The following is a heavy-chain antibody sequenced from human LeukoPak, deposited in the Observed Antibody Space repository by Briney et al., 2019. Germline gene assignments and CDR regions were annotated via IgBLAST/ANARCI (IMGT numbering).Heavy chain of an antibody. D-gene: IGHD3-22*01. CDR1: GSTFSSYW. J-gene: IGHJ4*02. CDR2: IYSGGST. Sequence: GGSLRLSCTASGSTFSSYWMSWVRQAPGKGLEWISVIYSGGSTFYADSVKGRFTISRDNSQNTLWLQMNSLRAEDTAVYYCARSSERRYYFDYWGQGTLVTVSS. V-gene: IGHV3-53*01. CDR3: ARSSERRYYFDY.